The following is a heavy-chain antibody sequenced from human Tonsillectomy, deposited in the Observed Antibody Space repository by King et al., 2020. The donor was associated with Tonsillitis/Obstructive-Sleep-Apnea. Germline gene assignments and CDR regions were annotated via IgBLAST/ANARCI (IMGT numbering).Heavy chain of an antibody. V-gene: IGHV3-21*01. J-gene: IGHJ4*02. CDR1: GFTFSSFS. CDR3: ARGDIVIVPSAIGD. D-gene: IGHD2-2*02. Sequence: VQLVESGGGLDKPGGSLRLSCAASGFTFSSFSMNWVRQAPGKGLEWLSSINTSSSYIYYGHSVKGRFTISRDNAKNSLYLQMNSLRSEDTAVYYCARGDIVIVPSAIGDWGQGTLVTVSS. CDR2: INTSSSYI.